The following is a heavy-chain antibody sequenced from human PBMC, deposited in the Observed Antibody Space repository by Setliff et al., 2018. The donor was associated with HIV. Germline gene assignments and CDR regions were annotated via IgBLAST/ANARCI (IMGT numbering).Heavy chain of an antibody. CDR2: INPGSGST. Sequence: ASVKVSCKASGYTFTNYYIHWVRQAPGQGLEWMGIINPGSGSTSYSQKFRGRITVTRDTSTSTVYMEMSSLRSEDTAMYYCTRRLPRHSSSWDGDFDHWGQGTLVTVSS. D-gene: IGHD6-13*01. J-gene: IGHJ4*02. V-gene: IGHV1-46*03. CDR1: GYTFTNYY. CDR3: TRRLPRHSSSWDGDFDH.